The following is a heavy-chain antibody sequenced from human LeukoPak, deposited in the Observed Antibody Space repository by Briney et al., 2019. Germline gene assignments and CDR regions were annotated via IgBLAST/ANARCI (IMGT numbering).Heavy chain of an antibody. CDR1: GFTFSSYS. D-gene: IGHD3-16*01. J-gene: IGHJ4*02. CDR3: ARVIGSYGDSAY. V-gene: IGHV3-48*04. Sequence: GGSLRLSCTASGFTFSSYSMNWVRQAPGKGLEWLSYISSTSSAIYYADSLKGRFTISRDNAKNSLYLQMDSLRAEDTAVYYCARVIGSYGDSAYWGQGTLVTVSS. CDR2: ISSTSSAI.